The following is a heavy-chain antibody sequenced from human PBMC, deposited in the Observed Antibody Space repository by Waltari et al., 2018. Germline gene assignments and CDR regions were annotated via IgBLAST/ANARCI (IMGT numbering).Heavy chain of an antibody. CDR2: IHKDGSEK. J-gene: IGHJ4*02. V-gene: IGHV3-7*01. CDR3: VRDHWGPDY. CDR1: GFTFTDYW. Sequence: EVHLVESGGGLVQPGGSLRLSCAASGFTFTDYWMGWVRRAPGKGPEWVANIHKDGSEKNYVDYVKGRFTISRDNAKDSVYLQMNSLRADDTAMYYCVRDHWGPDYWGQGTLVTVSS. D-gene: IGHD7-27*01.